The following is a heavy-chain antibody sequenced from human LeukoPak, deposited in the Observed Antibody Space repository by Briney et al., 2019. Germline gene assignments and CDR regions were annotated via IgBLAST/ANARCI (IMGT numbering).Heavy chain of an antibody. J-gene: IGHJ4*02. CDR2: IRYDGSNE. Sequence: GGSLRLSCAASGFSFSDYDIHWVRLAPGKGLEWVSFIRYDGSNEYYADSVKGRFTISRDNSKNTLYLQMNSLRAEDTALYYCAKTGGIAAAHWGQGTLVTVSS. V-gene: IGHV3-30*02. CDR3: AKTGGIAAAH. CDR1: GFSFSDYD. D-gene: IGHD6-13*01.